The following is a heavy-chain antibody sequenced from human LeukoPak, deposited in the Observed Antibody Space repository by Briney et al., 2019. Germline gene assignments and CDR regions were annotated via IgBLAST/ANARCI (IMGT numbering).Heavy chain of an antibody. CDR2: IYPGDSDT. V-gene: IGHV5-51*01. CDR3: ARQYIVGATGSDY. J-gene: IGHJ4*02. D-gene: IGHD1-26*01. Sequence: RGESLKISCKGSGYSYTSYWIGWVRQMPGKGLEWMGIIYPGDSDTRYSPSFQGQVTISADKSISTAYLQWSSLKASDTAMYYCARQYIVGATGSDYWGQGTLVTVSS. CDR1: GYSYTSYW.